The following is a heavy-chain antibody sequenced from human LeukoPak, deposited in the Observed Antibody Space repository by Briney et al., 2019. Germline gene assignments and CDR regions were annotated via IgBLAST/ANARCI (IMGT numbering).Heavy chain of an antibody. CDR2: MNPNSGNT. V-gene: IGHV1-8*01. CDR3: ARAYYDYVWGSYRYTGTDP. Sequence: GASVKVSCKASGYTFTSYDINWVRQATGQGLEWMGWMNPNSGNTGYAQKFQGRVTMTRNTSISTAYMELSSLRSEDTAVYYCARAYYDYVWGSYRYTGTDPWGQGILVTVSS. J-gene: IGHJ5*02. CDR1: GYTFTSYD. D-gene: IGHD3-16*02.